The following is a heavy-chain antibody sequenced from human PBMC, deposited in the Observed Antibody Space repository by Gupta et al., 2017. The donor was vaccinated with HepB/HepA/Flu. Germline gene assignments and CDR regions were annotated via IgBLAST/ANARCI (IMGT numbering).Heavy chain of an antibody. CDR2: IYPGDSDT. V-gene: IGHV5-51*01. CDR1: GYRFTDYW. Sequence: EVQLVQSGAEVKKPGESLKISCTGSGYRFTDYWIGWLRQMPGKGLEWMAIIYPGDSDTRYSPSFTGQVTISADKSISTAFLQWSSLQASDTAMYYCARQSLAGDSDYWGQGTLVTVSS. J-gene: IGHJ4*02. CDR3: ARQSLAGDSDY. D-gene: IGHD6-19*01.